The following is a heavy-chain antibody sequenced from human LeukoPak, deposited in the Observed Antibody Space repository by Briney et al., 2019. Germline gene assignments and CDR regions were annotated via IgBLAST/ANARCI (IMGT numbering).Heavy chain of an antibody. J-gene: IGHJ4*02. Sequence: GGSLRLSCTASGFTFSHYWMDWVRQAPGKGLEWVANINQDGSVKYYVDSVKGRFTISRDNTKNSLSLRMDSLRDDDTAVYYCVRDRGALQYFDYWGQGTLVTVSS. CDR1: GFTFSHYW. V-gene: IGHV3-7*01. CDR3: VRDRGALQYFDY. D-gene: IGHD2/OR15-2a*01. CDR2: INQDGSVK.